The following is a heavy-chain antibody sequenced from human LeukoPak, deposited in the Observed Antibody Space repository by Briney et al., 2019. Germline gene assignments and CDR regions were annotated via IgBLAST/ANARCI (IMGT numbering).Heavy chain of an antibody. CDR2: IYYSGST. D-gene: IGHD1-26*01. CDR1: GGSISSYY. Sequence: PSETLSLTCTVSGGSISSYYWSWIRQPPGKGLEWIGYIYYSGSTNYNPSLKSRVTISVDTSKNQFSLKLSSVTAADTAVYYCAGDGGGSYGFDYWGQGTLVTVSS. CDR3: AGDGGGSYGFDY. V-gene: IGHV4-59*01. J-gene: IGHJ4*02.